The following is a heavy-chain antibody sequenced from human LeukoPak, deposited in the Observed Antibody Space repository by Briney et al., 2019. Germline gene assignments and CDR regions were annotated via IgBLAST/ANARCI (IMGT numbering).Heavy chain of an antibody. Sequence: GGSLRLSCAASRFTFSDHYMDWVRQTPGKGLEWVGRIRHKADNYITEYAASVKGRFIISRDDLNNSLYLQLNSLKTEDTAVYYCSRPRPGHYHFDYWGQGTLVTVSS. CDR2: IRHKADNYIT. V-gene: IGHV3-72*01. D-gene: IGHD3-10*01. J-gene: IGHJ4*02. CDR1: RFTFSDHY. CDR3: SRPRPGHYHFDY.